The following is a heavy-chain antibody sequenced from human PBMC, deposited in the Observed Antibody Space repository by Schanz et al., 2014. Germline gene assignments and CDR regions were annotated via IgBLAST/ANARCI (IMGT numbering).Heavy chain of an antibody. V-gene: IGHV3-30*02. Sequence: VQLLESGGGLVQPGGSLRLSCAASGFTFSSYGMHWVRQAPGKGLEWVTFIRFDGSDKYYADSVKGRFTISRDNSKNTLDLQMNSLRAEDTAVYYCAKDLAGAGDYWGQGTLVTVSS. J-gene: IGHJ4*02. D-gene: IGHD6-19*01. CDR2: IRFDGSDK. CDR3: AKDLAGAGDY. CDR1: GFTFSSYG.